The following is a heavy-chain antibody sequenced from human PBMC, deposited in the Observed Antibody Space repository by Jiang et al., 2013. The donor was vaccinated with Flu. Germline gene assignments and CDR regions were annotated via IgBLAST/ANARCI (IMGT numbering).Heavy chain of an antibody. CDR3: ASGGKQQLFVSENWFDP. V-gene: IGHV4-39*07. Sequence: GLVKPSETLSLTCTVSGGSISSSSYYWGWIRQPPGKGLEWIGSIYYSGSTYYNPSLKSRVTISVDTSKNQFSLKLSSVTAADTAVYYCASGGKQQLFVSENWFDPWGQGTLVTVSS. CDR2: IYYSGST. D-gene: IGHD6-13*01. J-gene: IGHJ5*02. CDR1: GGSISSSSYY.